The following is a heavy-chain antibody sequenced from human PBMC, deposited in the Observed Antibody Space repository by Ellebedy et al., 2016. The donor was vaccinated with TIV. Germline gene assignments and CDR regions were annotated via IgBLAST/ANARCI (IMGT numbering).Heavy chain of an antibody. CDR3: ARTGATSWYFDL. D-gene: IGHD1-26*01. V-gene: IGHV1-18*04. J-gene: IGHJ2*01. CDR2: INLHDRNR. Sequence: ASVKVSCKASGYTFSNYGLAWVRQAPGQGLEWMGWINLHDRNRNVAQKFQGRVTMTADTSTDTAYMELMSLRSDDTAVYYCARTGATSWYFDLWGCGTLVTVSS. CDR1: GYTFSNYG.